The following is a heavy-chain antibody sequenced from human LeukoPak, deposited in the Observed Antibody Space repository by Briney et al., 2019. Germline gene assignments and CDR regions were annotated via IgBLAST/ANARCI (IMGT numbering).Heavy chain of an antibody. CDR3: ASGSAVAAAGAY. Sequence: PSETLSLTCTVSGGSISSYYWSWIRQPPGKGLEWIGYIYYSGGTNYNPSLKSRVTISVDTSKNQFSLKLTSVTAADTAVYYCASGSAVAAAGAYWGQGTLVTVSS. J-gene: IGHJ4*02. CDR2: IYYSGGT. V-gene: IGHV4-59*01. D-gene: IGHD6-13*01. CDR1: GGSISSYY.